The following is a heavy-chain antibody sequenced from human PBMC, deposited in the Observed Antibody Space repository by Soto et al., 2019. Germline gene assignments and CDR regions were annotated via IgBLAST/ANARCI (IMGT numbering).Heavy chain of an antibody. CDR2: INPNSGGT. D-gene: IGHD6-19*01. Sequence: ASVKVSCKASGYSFTDYHMHWVRQAPGQGLEWMGWINPNSGGTNYAQKFQGWVTMTRDTSISTAYMELSRLRSDDTAVYYCARDYSSGWYENGNSAGSYYGMDVWGQGTTVTVSS. V-gene: IGHV1-2*04. CDR3: ARDYSSGWYENGNSAGSYYGMDV. CDR1: GYSFTDYH. J-gene: IGHJ6*02.